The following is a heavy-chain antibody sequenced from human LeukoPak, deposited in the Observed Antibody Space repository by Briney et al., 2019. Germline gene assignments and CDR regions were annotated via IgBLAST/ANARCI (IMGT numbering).Heavy chain of an antibody. CDR2: ISGSGGST. Sequence: PGGSLRLSCAASGFTFSSYAMSWVRQAPGKGLEWVPAISGSGGSTYYADSVKGRFTISRDNSKNTLYLQMNSLRAEDTAVYYCAKTLDGSSGWYQNEYYFDYWGQGTLVTVSS. CDR3: AKTLDGSSGWYQNEYYFDY. CDR1: GFTFSSYA. J-gene: IGHJ4*02. V-gene: IGHV3-23*01. D-gene: IGHD6-19*01.